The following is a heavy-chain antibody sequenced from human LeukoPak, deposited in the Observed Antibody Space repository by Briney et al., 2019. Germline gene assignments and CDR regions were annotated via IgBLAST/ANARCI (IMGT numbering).Heavy chain of an antibody. J-gene: IGHJ4*02. V-gene: IGHV4-4*07. CDR1: GGSISSYY. CDR2: IYTSGST. Sequence: NPSETLSLTCTVSGGSISSYYWSWIRQPAGKGLEWIGRIYTSGSTNHNPSLKSRVTMSVDTSKNQFSLKLSSVTAADTAVYYCARGPPFWYDSSGYNDYWGQGTLVTVSS. D-gene: IGHD3-22*01. CDR3: ARGPPFWYDSSGYNDY.